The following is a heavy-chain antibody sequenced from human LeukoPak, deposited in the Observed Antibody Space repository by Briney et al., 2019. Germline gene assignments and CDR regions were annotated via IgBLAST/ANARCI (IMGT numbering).Heavy chain of an antibody. Sequence: ESLRLSCAASGFTFDDYGMSWIRQPPGKGLEWIGEINHSGRSTHYNPSLESRVAISIDTSRNQFSLKLSSVTAADTAVYYCTSTRYYYGSGSFDYWGQGTLVTVSS. V-gene: IGHV4-34*01. CDR1: GFTFDDYG. J-gene: IGHJ4*02. CDR2: INHSGRST. CDR3: TSTRYYYGSGSFDY. D-gene: IGHD3-10*01.